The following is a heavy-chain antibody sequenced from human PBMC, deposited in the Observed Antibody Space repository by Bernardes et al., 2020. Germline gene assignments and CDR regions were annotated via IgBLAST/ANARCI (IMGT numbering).Heavy chain of an antibody. CDR1: GFTFRSYW. CDR2: INSDGSST. D-gene: IGHD4-17*01. J-gene: IGHJ3*02. V-gene: IGHV3-74*01. Sequence: VWSLIRSCAASGFTFRSYWMHWVRQAPGQGLVWVSRINSDGSSTSYADSVKGRFTISRDNAKNTLYLQMNSLRAEDTAVYYCARSAVTGAFDIWGQGTMVTVSS. CDR3: ARSAVTGAFDI.